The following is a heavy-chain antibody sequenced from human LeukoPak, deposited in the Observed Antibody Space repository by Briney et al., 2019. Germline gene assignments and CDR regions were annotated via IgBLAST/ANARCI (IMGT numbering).Heavy chain of an antibody. CDR2: INPSGGST. CDR3: AAWREQWELPPGAFDI. V-gene: IGHV1-46*01. CDR1: GYTFTSYY. D-gene: IGHD1-26*01. Sequence: ASVKVSCKASGYTFTSYYMHWVRQAPGQGLEWMGIINPSGGSTSYAQKFQGRVTMTRDMSTSTAYMELSSLRSEDTAVYYCAAWREQWELPPGAFDIWGQGTMVTVSS. J-gene: IGHJ3*02.